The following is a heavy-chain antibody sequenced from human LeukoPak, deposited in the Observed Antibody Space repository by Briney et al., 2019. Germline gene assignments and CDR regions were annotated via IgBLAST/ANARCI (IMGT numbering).Heavy chain of an antibody. CDR1: GFTLSNYW. CDR2: IKQDGSKL. J-gene: IGHJ4*02. Sequence: PGGSLRLSCAASGFTLSNYWMSWVRQAPGKGLEWVANIKQDGSKLPYVDSVKGRFTVSRDNAKNSLYLQMNSLRAEDTAIYYCARWEARDTWVYDYWGQGTLVTVSS. D-gene: IGHD1-26*01. CDR3: ARWEARDTWVYDY. V-gene: IGHV3-7*01.